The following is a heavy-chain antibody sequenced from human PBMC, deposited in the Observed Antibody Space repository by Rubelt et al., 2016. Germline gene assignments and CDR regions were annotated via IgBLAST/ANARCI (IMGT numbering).Heavy chain of an antibody. D-gene: IGHD5-18*01. CDR2: ISSSSSTI. CDR3: ARWGHSSGHY. Sequence: GKGLEWVSYISSSSSTIYYADSVKGRFTISRDNAKNSLYLQMNSLRAEDTAVYYCARWGHSSGHYWGQGTLVTVSS. J-gene: IGHJ4*02. V-gene: IGHV3-48*04.